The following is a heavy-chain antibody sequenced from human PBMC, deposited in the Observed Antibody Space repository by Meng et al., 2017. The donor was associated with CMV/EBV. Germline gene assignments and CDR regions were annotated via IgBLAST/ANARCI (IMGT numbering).Heavy chain of an antibody. CDR2: INHSGST. V-gene: IGHV4-34*01. Sequence: SETLSLTCAAYGGSFSGYYWSWIRQPPGKGLEWIGEINHSGSTNYNPSRKSRVTISVDTSKNQFSLKLSSVTAADTAVYYCARVRVLPNRGTKLLYLNWFDPWGQGTLVTVSS. J-gene: IGHJ5*02. CDR1: GGSFSGYY. D-gene: IGHD2-2*02. CDR3: ARVRVLPNRGTKLLYLNWFDP.